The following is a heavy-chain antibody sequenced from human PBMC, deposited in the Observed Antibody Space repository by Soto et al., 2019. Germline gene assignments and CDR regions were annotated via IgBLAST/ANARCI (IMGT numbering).Heavy chain of an antibody. D-gene: IGHD3-10*01. V-gene: IGHV4-59*01. CDR2: IYYSGST. CDR3: ARGLYGIDY. J-gene: IGHJ4*02. Sequence: SETLSLTCTVSGGSISSYYWSWIRQPPGKGLEWIGYIYYSGSTNYNPSLKSRVTISVDTSKNQFSLRLSSVTAADTAVYYCARGLYGIDYWGQGTLVTVSS. CDR1: GGSISSYY.